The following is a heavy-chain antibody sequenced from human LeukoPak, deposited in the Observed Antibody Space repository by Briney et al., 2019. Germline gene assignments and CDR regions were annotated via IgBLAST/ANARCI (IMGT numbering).Heavy chain of an antibody. CDR3: ARELELLGFDY. CDR2: INPDSGGT. Sequence: ASVKVSCTASGYTFTNFGINWVRQAPGQGLEWMGWINPDSGGTNYAQKFQGRVTMTRDTSISTAYMELSGLRSDDTAVYYCARELELLGFDYWGQGSLVTVSS. V-gene: IGHV1-2*02. J-gene: IGHJ4*02. D-gene: IGHD1-7*01. CDR1: GYTFTNFG.